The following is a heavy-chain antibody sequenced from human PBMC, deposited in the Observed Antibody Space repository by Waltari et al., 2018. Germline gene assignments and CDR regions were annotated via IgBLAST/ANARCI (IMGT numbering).Heavy chain of an antibody. CDR3: AKDADYDSSGYVYDY. CDR1: GSTFSTYA. CDR2: ISGSGSGT. J-gene: IGHJ4*02. Sequence: EVQLLESGGGLEQRGGSLRLSCAASGSTFSTYALTWVRQAHGKGLEWVSVISGSGSGTYYADSVKGRFTISRDNSKNTLYLQMNSLRGEDTAVYYCAKDADYDSSGYVYDYWGQGTLVTVSS. V-gene: IGHV3-23*01. D-gene: IGHD3-22*01.